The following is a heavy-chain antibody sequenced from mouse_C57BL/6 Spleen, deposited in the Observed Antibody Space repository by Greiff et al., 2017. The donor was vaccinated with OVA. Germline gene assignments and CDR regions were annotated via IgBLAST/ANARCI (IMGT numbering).Heavy chain of an antibody. CDR1: GYAFSSYW. V-gene: IGHV1-80*01. J-gene: IGHJ3*01. CDR2: IYPGDGDT. CDR3: ARGEDYDGFAY. D-gene: IGHD2-4*01. Sequence: VQVVESGAELVKPGASVKISCKASGYAFSSYWMNWVKQRPGKGLEWIGQIYPGDGDTNYNGKFKGKATLTADKSSSTAYMQLSSLTSEDSAVYFCARGEDYDGFAYWGQGTLVTVSA.